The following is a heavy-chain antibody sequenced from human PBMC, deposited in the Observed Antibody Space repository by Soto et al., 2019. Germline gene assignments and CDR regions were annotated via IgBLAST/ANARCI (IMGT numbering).Heavy chain of an antibody. J-gene: IGHJ5*02. V-gene: IGHV1-2*02. D-gene: IGHD2-2*01. CDR2: INHNSGVS. CDR1: GYYFTGYY. CDR3: ATNLFSSTSRGSDFDP. Sequence: QVQLVQSGAEMKKPGASVKISCKASGYYFTGYYMHWVRQAPGHGLEWMGWINHNSGVSNYAQRFQGRVTMTGDTSISTAYLEVKRLTSDDTAVYYCATNLFSSTSRGSDFDPWGQGTLVIVSS.